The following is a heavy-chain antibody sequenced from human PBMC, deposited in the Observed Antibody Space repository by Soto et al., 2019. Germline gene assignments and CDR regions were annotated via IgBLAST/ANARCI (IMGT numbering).Heavy chain of an antibody. CDR1: GFTFSGSA. V-gene: IGHV3-73*01. Sequence: GGSLRLSCAASGFTFSGSAVHWVRQASGKGLEWVGRIRSKANSYATAYAASVKGRFTISRDDSKNTAYLQMNSLKTEDTAVYYCTRRGAEVYYYMDVWGKGTTVTVSS. J-gene: IGHJ6*03. CDR2: IRSKANSYAT. CDR3: TRRGAEVYYYMDV.